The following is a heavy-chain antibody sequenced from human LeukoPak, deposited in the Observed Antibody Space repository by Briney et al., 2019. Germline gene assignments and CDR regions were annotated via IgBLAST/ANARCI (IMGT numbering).Heavy chain of an antibody. Sequence: ASVKVSCKASGYTFTSYAMHWVRQAPGQRLEWMGWINAGNGNTKYSQKFQGRVTITRDTSASTAYMELSSLRSEDTAVYYCARNYCSSTSYLPTDYWGQGTLVTVSS. J-gene: IGHJ4*02. V-gene: IGHV1-3*01. CDR2: INAGNGNT. CDR3: ARNYCSSTSYLPTDY. CDR1: GYTFTSYA. D-gene: IGHD2-2*01.